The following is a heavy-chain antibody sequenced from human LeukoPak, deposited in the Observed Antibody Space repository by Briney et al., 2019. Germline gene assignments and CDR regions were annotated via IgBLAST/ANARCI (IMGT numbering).Heavy chain of an antibody. CDR3: ASNDYGDYGYGY. Sequence: ASVKVSCKASGYTFTSYGISWVRRAPGQGLEWMGWISAYNGNTNYAQKLQGRVTMTTDTSTSTAYMELRSLRSDDTAVYYCASNDYGDYGYGYWGQGTLVTVSS. J-gene: IGHJ4*02. D-gene: IGHD4-17*01. CDR1: GYTFTSYG. CDR2: ISAYNGNT. V-gene: IGHV1-18*01.